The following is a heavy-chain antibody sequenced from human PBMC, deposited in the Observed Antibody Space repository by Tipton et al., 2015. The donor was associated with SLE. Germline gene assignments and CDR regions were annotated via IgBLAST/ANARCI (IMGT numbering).Heavy chain of an antibody. CDR2: IYYSGST. V-gene: IGHV4-39*07. CDR3: ARDGDSRGEYFDL. D-gene: IGHD3-10*01. CDR1: GGSISSSSYY. Sequence: TLSLTCTVSGGSISSSSYYWGWIRQPPGKGLEWIGSIYYSGSTYYNPSLKSRVTISVDTSKNQFSLKLSSVTAADTAVYYRARDGDSRGEYFDLWGRGTLVTVSP. J-gene: IGHJ2*01.